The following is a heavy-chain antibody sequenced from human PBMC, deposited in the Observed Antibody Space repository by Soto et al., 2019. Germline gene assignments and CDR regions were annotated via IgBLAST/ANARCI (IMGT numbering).Heavy chain of an antibody. V-gene: IGHV4-38-2*01. CDR1: VFTINYY. CDR2: VYHSGIT. Sequence: SETLSVSCVVSVFTINYYWGWMLQPPGKGLEWIGSVYHSGITYYNPSLKGRVAISIDRSNSQFSLRLNSVTGADTAMYYCARLRGSHFDMDVWGQGTTVTVSS. CDR3: ARLRGSHFDMDV. J-gene: IGHJ6*02.